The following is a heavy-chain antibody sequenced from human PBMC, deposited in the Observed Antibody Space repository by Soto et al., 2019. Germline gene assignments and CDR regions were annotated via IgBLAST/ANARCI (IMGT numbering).Heavy chain of an antibody. CDR1: NGSISSYY. Sequence: SETRSLTCTVSNGSISSYYWSWIRRPPGKGLEWIGNIYYTGSTNYNPSLKSRVTISVDTSKNQFSLRLNSVTAADTALYYCARGGSSWATTYYFDYWGQGTLVTVSS. D-gene: IGHD6-6*01. CDR3: ARGGSSWATTYYFDY. J-gene: IGHJ4*02. CDR2: IYYTGST. V-gene: IGHV4-59*01.